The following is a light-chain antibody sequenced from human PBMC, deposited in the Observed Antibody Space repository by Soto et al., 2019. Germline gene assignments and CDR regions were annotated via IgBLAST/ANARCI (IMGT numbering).Light chain of an antibody. Sequence: QSALTQPASLSGSPGQSITISCTGTGSDVGGYNYVSWYQQHPDKAPKLMIYDVSNRPSGVSNRFSGSKSGNTASLTISGLQAEDEADYYCSSYTSGSTLVFGGGTKLTVL. V-gene: IGLV2-14*01. CDR1: GSDVGGYNY. J-gene: IGLJ2*01. CDR2: DVS. CDR3: SSYTSGSTLV.